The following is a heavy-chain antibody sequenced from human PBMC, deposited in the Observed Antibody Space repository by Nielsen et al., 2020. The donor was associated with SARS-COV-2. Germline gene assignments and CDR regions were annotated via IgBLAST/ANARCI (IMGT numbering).Heavy chain of an antibody. CDR3: ARDRDNIGVFDY. CDR2: IYYSGST. Sequence: SETLSLTCTVSGGSISSGGYYWSWIRQHPGKGLEWIGYIYYSGSTYYNPSLKSRVTISVDTSENQFSLKLSSVTAADTAVYYCARDRDNIGVFDYWGQGTLVTVSS. V-gene: IGHV4-31*03. J-gene: IGHJ4*02. CDR1: GGSISSGGYY. D-gene: IGHD2-21*01.